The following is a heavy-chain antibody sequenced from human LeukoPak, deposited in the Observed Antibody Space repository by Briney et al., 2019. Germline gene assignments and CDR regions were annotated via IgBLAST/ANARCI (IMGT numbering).Heavy chain of an antibody. CDR2: IYHSGSA. J-gene: IGHJ4*03. Sequence: PSETLSLTCTVSGYSISSGYFWGWIRPPPGRGLEWIGSIYHSGSAYYNPSLKSRVTISVDTSKNQFSLKLTSVTAADTALYYCARDWPTTVTTDYWGQGTTVTVSS. D-gene: IGHD4-17*01. CDR1: GYSISSGYF. CDR3: ARDWPTTVTTDY. V-gene: IGHV4-38-2*02.